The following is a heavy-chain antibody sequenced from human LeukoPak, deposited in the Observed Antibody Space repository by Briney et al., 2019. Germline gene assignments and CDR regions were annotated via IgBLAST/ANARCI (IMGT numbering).Heavy chain of an antibody. Sequence: GGSLRLSCAASGFTFTNYWMSWARQSPGKGLEWVANIYLDGSRAYYVDSVKGRFTISRDNAKNSLFLQMNSLSAEDTAVYYCGRAGPVTKDHFMDVWGKGATVTVSS. CDR3: GRAGPVTKDHFMDV. D-gene: IGHD2-2*01. CDR2: IYLDGSRA. V-gene: IGHV3-7*01. CDR1: GFTFTNYW. J-gene: IGHJ6*03.